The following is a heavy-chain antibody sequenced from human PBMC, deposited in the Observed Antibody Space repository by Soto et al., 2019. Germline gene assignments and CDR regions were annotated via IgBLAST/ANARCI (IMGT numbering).Heavy chain of an antibody. V-gene: IGHV3-23*01. J-gene: IGHJ6*02. Sequence: EVQLLESGGGLVPPGGSLRLSCAASGFTFSSYTMNWVRQAPGKGLEWVSAITSSGGTTYYADSVKGRFTVPRDNSENTLYLQMNSLRAEDTAEYYCAKDRGGRAIFGVVIIDGMDVWGQGTTVTVSS. CDR2: ITSSGGTT. D-gene: IGHD3-3*01. CDR1: GFTFSSYT. CDR3: AKDRGGRAIFGVVIIDGMDV.